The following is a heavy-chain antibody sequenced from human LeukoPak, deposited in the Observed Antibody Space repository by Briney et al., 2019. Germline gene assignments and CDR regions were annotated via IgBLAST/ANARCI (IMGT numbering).Heavy chain of an antibody. Sequence: GGSLRLSCAASGFTFSTYAMSWVRQAPGKGLEWVSTINDSGDYTYYADSVKGRFTISRDTSKNTLYLQMNSLRAEDTAVYYCAKHAGVVLEYFQHWGQGTLVTVSS. CDR2: INDSGDYT. J-gene: IGHJ1*01. D-gene: IGHD3-3*01. CDR1: GFTFSTYA. CDR3: AKHAGVVLEYFQH. V-gene: IGHV3-23*01.